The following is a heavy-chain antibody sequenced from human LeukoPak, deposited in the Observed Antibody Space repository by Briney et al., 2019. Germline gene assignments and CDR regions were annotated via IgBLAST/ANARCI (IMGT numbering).Heavy chain of an antibody. CDR3: AEDSYVDSGYCYY. V-gene: IGHV1-2*02. D-gene: IGHD3-22*01. CDR1: GYTFTGYY. CDR2: INPNSGDT. Sequence: ASVKVSCKASGYTFTGYYMHWVRQAPGQGLEWMGWINPNSGDTNYAQKFQGRDTMTRDTSISTAYMELTRLTSDDTAVYFCAEDSYVDSGYCYYWGQGTLVTVSS. J-gene: IGHJ4*02.